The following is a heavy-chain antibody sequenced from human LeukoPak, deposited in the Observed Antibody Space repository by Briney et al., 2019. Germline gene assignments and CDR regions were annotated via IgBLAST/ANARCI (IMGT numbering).Heavy chain of an antibody. D-gene: IGHD3-22*01. V-gene: IGHV1-69*06. J-gene: IGHJ3*02. Sequence: SVKVSCKASGGTFSSYAISWLRQAPGQGLEWMGGIIPIFGTANYAQKFQGRVTITADKSTSTAYMELSSLRSEDTAVYYCARDRKHYYDSSSPDAFDIWGQGTMVTVSS. CDR3: ARDRKHYYDSSSPDAFDI. CDR2: IIPIFGTA. CDR1: GGTFSSYA.